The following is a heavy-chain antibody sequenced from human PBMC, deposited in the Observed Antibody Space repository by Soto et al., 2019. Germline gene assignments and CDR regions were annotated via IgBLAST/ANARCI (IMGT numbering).Heavy chain of an antibody. V-gene: IGHV4-31*03. D-gene: IGHD3-22*01. CDR2: IYYSGST. CDR3: ALGDGRDYDSSGYAFDI. CDR1: GGSISSGGYY. J-gene: IGHJ3*02. Sequence: QVQLQESGPGLVKPSQTLSLTCTVSGGSISSGGYYWSWIRQHPGKGLEWIGYIYYSGSTYYNPSLKSRVTISVDTSKNQFSLKLSVVTAADAAVYYCALGDGRDYDSSGYAFDIWGQGTMVTVSS.